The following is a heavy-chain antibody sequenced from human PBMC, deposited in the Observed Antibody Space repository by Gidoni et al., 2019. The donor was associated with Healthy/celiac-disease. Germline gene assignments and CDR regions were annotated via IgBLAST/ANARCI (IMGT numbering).Heavy chain of an antibody. D-gene: IGHD6-13*01. CDR1: GYTFTSYD. CDR2: MNPNSGNT. V-gene: IGHV1-8*01. CDR3: ARGMDGYSSSLPNYYYYYGMDV. J-gene: IGHJ6*02. Sequence: QVQLVQSGAEVKKPGASVKVSCKASGYTFTSYDINWVRQATGQGLEWMGWMNPNSGNTGYAQKFQGRVTMTRNTSISTAYMELSSLRSEDTAVYYCARGMDGYSSSLPNYYYYYGMDVWGQGTTVTVSS.